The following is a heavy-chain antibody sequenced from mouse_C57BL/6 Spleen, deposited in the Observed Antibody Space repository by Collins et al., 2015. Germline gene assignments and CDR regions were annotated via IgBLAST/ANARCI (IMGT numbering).Heavy chain of an antibody. J-gene: IGHJ1*01. CDR3: ARRLGWYFDV. Sequence: QIQLVQSGPELKKPGETVKISCKASGYTFTDYSMHWVKQAPGKGLKWMGWINTETGEPTYADDFKGRFAFSLETSASTAYLQINNLKNEDTATYFCARRLGWYFDVWGAGTTVTVSS. CDR1: GYTFTDYS. D-gene: IGHD4-1*01. CDR2: INTETGEP. V-gene: IGHV9-2-1*01.